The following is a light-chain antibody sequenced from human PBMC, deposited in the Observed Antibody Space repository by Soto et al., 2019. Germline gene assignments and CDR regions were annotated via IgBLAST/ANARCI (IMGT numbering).Light chain of an antibody. Sequence: DSQRTQSPSTLSSSIGDRVTITCRASQSISSWLAWYQQKPGKAPKLLIYDASSLESGVPSRFSGSGSGTEFTLTISSLQPDDFATYYCQQYNSYSPITFGQGTRLEVK. CDR3: QQYNSYSPIT. V-gene: IGKV1-5*01. J-gene: IGKJ5*01. CDR1: QSISSW. CDR2: DAS.